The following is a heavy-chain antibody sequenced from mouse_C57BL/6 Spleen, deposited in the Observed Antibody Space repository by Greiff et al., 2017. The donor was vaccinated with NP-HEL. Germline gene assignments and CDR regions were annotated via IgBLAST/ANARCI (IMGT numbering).Heavy chain of an antibody. D-gene: IGHD2-4*01. Sequence: QVQLKESGAELVKPGASVKLSCKASGYTFTSYWMHWVKQRPGQGLEWIGMIHPNSGSTNYNEKFKSKATLTVDKSSSTAYMQLSSLTSEDSAVYYCARWAIYYDYDGFAYWGQGTLVTVSA. J-gene: IGHJ3*01. CDR3: ARWAIYYDYDGFAY. CDR2: IHPNSGST. CDR1: GYTFTSYW. V-gene: IGHV1-64*01.